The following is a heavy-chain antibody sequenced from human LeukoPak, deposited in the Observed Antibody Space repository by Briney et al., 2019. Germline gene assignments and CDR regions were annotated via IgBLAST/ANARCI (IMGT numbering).Heavy chain of an antibody. V-gene: IGHV1-18*01. CDR1: GYTLSHYG. CDR2: ITTYNGNR. CDR3: ARDCSNGVCFPRDY. J-gene: IGHJ4*02. D-gene: IGHD2-8*01. Sequence: ASVTVSCKASGYTLSHYGISWVRQAPGQGLEWVGWITTYNGNRKYAEKFQGRVTMTTDTSTSTYYMEMRSLRSDDTAIYYCARDCSNGVCFPRDYWGQGTQITVST.